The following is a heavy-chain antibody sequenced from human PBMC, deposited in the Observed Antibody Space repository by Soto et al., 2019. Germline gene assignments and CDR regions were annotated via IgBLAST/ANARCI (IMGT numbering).Heavy chain of an antibody. CDR2: ISSSGSTI. J-gene: IGHJ6*02. Sequence: PGGSLRLSCAASGFTFSSYEMNWVRQAPGKGLEWVSYISSSGSTIYYADSVKGRFTISRDNAKNSLYLQMNSLRAEDTAVYYCARSSGRYCSSTSCHPYYGMDVWGQGTTVTVSS. CDR1: GFTFSSYE. D-gene: IGHD2-2*01. CDR3: ARSSGRYCSSTSCHPYYGMDV. V-gene: IGHV3-48*03.